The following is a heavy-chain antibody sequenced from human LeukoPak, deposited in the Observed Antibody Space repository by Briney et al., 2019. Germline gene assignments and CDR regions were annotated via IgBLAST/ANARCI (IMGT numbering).Heavy chain of an antibody. Sequence: ASVKVSCKASGYTFTSYGISWVRRAPGQGLEWMGWISAYNGNTNYAQKLQGRVTMTTDTSTSTAYMELRSLRSDDTAVYYCARVGYYYDSSGYYFDYWGQGTLVTVSS. CDR1: GYTFTSYG. D-gene: IGHD3-22*01. J-gene: IGHJ4*02. CDR3: ARVGYYYDSSGYYFDY. CDR2: ISAYNGNT. V-gene: IGHV1-18*01.